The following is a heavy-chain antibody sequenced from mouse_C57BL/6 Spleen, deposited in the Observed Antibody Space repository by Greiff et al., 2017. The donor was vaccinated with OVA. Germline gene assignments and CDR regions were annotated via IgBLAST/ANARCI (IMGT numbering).Heavy chain of an antibody. J-gene: IGHJ2*01. V-gene: IGHV1-42*01. Sequence: VHVKQSGPELVKPGASVKISCKASGYSFTGYYMNWVKQSPEKSLEWIGEINPSTGGTTYNQKFKAKATLTVDKSSSTAYMQLKSLTSEDSAVYYCARKGNYGSSYFDYWGQGTTLTVSS. CDR1: GYSFTGYY. CDR2: INPSTGGT. D-gene: IGHD1-1*01. CDR3: ARKGNYGSSYFDY.